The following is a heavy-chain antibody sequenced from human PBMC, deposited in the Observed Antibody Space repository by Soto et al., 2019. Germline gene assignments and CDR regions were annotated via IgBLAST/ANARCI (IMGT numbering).Heavy chain of an antibody. Sequence: AVTVSCQASGGTFGRKALSWVRQAPGQGLDWMGGIIPLFDTTHYAQNFQGRVTITAHESTSTDYMAPSSLRSDDTDVCVFVTIFSHRTTRDFNGMDVWGQGTSVTVSS. CDR2: IIPLFDTT. J-gene: IGHJ6*02. CDR1: GGTFGRKA. V-gene: IGHV1-69*01. CDR3: VTIFSHRTTRDFNGMDV. D-gene: IGHD1-1*01.